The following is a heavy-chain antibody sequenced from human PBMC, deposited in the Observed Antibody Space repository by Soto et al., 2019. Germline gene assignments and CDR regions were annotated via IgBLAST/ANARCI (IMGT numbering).Heavy chain of an antibody. J-gene: IGHJ4*02. Sequence: GGSLRLSCTVLGFTLTNENMSWVRQAPGKGLEWVSSISSRSTFINYADSVKGRFTISRDNDKGLVYLQMNSLRAEDTAVYYCARDPPLSMIVVVGVDDFWGQGTLVTVSS. V-gene: IGHV3-21*06. CDR3: ARDPPLSMIVVVGVDDF. CDR2: ISSRSTFI. CDR1: GFTLTNEN. D-gene: IGHD3-22*01.